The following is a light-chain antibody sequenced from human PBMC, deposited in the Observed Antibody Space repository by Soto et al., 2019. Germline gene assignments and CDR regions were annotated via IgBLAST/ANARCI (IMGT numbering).Light chain of an antibody. J-gene: IGKJ5*01. CDR2: DAS. V-gene: IGKV1-9*01. CDR3: QQINDYPIT. Sequence: DIQLTQSPSFLSASVGDRVTITCRASQGISSYFAWYQQKPGRAPNLLIYDASTLQTGVPSRFSGSGSGTEFTLTISSLQPEDFATYYCQQINDYPITFGQGTRLEIK. CDR1: QGISSY.